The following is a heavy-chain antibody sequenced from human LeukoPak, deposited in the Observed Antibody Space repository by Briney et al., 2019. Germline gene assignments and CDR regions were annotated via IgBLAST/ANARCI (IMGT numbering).Heavy chain of an antibody. J-gene: IGHJ1*01. CDR1: GFTFSSYS. D-gene: IGHD2-21*02. V-gene: IGHV3-21*01. CDR3: ARAPYCGGDCHPFSEYIQH. Sequence: PGGSLRLSCAASGFTFSSYSMNWVRQAPGKGLEWVSSISSSSYIYYADSAKGRFTISRDNAKNSLYLQMNSLRAEDTAVYYCARAPYCGGDCHPFSEYIQHWGQGTLVTVSS. CDR2: ISSSSYI.